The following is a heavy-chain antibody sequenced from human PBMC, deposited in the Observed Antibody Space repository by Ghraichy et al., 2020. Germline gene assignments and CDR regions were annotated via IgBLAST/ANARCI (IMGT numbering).Heavy chain of an antibody. D-gene: IGHD6-19*01. CDR1: GFTFRSYG. Sequence: GGSLRLSCAASGFTFRSYGMHLVRQAPGKGLEWVALISYDGSNKYYADSVKGRFTISRDNSKNTLYLQMSSLRSEDTAVYYCAKDPGEQWTHYYYGMDVWGQVTTVTVSS. CDR2: ISYDGSNK. J-gene: IGHJ6*01. CDR3: AKDPGEQWTHYYYGMDV. V-gene: IGHV3-30*18.